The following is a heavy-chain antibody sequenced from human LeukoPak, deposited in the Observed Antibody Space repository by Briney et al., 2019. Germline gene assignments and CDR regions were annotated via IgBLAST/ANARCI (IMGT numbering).Heavy chain of an antibody. V-gene: IGHV3-23*01. J-gene: IGHJ4*02. Sequence: HPGGSLRLSCEASGFTFSSYGIHWVRQAPGKGLEWVSAISGSGGSTYYADSVKGRFTISRDNSKNTLYLQMNSLRAEDTAVYYCAKDRAATGDWGYYFDYWGQGTLVTVSS. CDR2: ISGSGGST. D-gene: IGHD2-21*02. CDR3: AKDRAATGDWGYYFDY. CDR1: GFTFSSYG.